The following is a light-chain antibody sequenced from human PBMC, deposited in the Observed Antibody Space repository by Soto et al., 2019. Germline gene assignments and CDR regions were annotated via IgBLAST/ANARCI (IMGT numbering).Light chain of an antibody. V-gene: IGKV1-5*01. CDR2: DAS. Sequence: DIQITQSPSTLSASVGDRVTITCRASQSISSWLAWYQQKPGKAPKLLIYDASSLESGVPSRFSGSGSGTEFTLTISSLKPDDFATYYCQQYNSYAWTLGQGTKVDIK. CDR3: QQYNSYAWT. J-gene: IGKJ1*01. CDR1: QSISSW.